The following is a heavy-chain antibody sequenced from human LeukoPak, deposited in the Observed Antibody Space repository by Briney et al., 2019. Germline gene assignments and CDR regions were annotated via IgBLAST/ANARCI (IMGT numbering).Heavy chain of an antibody. D-gene: IGHD3-10*01. J-gene: IGHJ4*02. CDR1: GFTFSSCA. CDR3: AVRAYYSGSGSYYNPFDY. V-gene: IGHV3-23*01. CDR2: IGASGART. Sequence: GGSLRLSCAASGFTFSSCAMTWVRQAPGKGLEWVSSIGASGARTYYADFVKGRFTISRDNSENTLFLQMNSLRAEDTAVYYCAVRAYYSGSGSYYNPFDYWGQGTLVTASS.